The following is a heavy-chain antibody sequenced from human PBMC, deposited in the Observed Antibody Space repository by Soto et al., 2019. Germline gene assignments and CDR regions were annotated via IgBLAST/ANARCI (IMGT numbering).Heavy chain of an antibody. CDR2: IYYSGST. J-gene: IGHJ6*02. CDR1: GGSISSSSYY. Sequence: SETLSLTCTVSGGSISSSSYYWGWIRQPPGKGLEWIGSIYYSGSTYYNPSLKSRVTISVDTSKNQFSLKLSSVTAADTAVYYCARLVTMVRGVIYYYYGMDVWGQGTTGTV. V-gene: IGHV4-39*01. CDR3: ARLVTMVRGVIYYYYGMDV. D-gene: IGHD3-10*01.